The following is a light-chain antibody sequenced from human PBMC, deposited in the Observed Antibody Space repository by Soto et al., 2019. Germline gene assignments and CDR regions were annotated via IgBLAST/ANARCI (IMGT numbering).Light chain of an antibody. Sequence: IQMTQSPPSLSSSVGDRVTITCRASQGIRVDLGWYQQKPGKAPKRLIYAASNLQSGVPSRFNGSGSGTEGIITISSLKTEDGSTYYCLQQYSFTRTFGQGTKVDIK. J-gene: IGKJ1*01. V-gene: IGKV1-17*01. CDR3: LQQYSFTRT. CDR2: AAS. CDR1: QGIRVD.